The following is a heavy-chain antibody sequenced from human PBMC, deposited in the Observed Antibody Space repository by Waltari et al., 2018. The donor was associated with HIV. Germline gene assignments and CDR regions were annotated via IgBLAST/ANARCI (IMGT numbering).Heavy chain of an antibody. CDR1: GYTFTSYD. CDR3: ARGIPAGRYETLTGQDY. J-gene: IGHJ4*02. D-gene: IGHD3-9*01. V-gene: IGHV1-8*01. Sequence: QVQLVQSGAEVKTPGASVKVSCTASGYTFTSYDIKRLRKASGPGLEWMGWMNPNSGNTGYAQKFQGRVTMTRNASITTAYMELSSLRSEDTAVYFCARGIPAGRYETLTGQDYWGQGTLVTVSS. CDR2: MNPNSGNT.